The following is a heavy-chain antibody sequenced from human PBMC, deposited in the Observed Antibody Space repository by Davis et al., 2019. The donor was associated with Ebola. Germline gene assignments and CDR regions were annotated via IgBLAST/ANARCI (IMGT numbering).Heavy chain of an antibody. CDR1: GGSISSSSYY. J-gene: IGHJ3*02. V-gene: IGHV4-39*01. D-gene: IGHD5-24*01. Sequence: PSETLSLTCTVSGGSISSSSYYWGWIRQPPGKGLEWIGSIYYSGSTYYNPSLKSRVTISVDTSKNQFSLKLSSVTAADTAVYYCARVTGWEMATTKGGAFDIWGQGTMVTVSS. CDR3: ARVTGWEMATTKGGAFDI. CDR2: IYYSGST.